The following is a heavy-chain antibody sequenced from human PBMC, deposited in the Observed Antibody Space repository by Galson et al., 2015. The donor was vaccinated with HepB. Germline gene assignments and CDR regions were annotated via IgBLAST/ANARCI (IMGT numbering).Heavy chain of an antibody. CDR2: ISAYNANT. CDR1: GYTFTNYG. V-gene: IGHV1-18*04. Sequence: SVKVSCKASGYTFTNYGISWVRQAPGQGLEWMGWISAYNANTNYAQKLQGRVTMTTDTSTSTAYMELRSLRSDDTAVYYCARDPPFASYYYDTSAYSWFDPWGQGTLVTVSS. CDR3: ARDPPFASYYYDTSAYSWFDP. D-gene: IGHD3-22*01. J-gene: IGHJ5*02.